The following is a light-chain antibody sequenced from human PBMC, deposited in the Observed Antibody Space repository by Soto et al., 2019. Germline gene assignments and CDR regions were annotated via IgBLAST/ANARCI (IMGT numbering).Light chain of an antibody. CDR3: QQYYDWPIT. Sequence: EIVMAQAPAALSVSLGERATLXXXASESVSSNLAWYQQKPGQAPRLLIYGASTRATGIPARFSGSGSGTEFTLTISSLQSEDFAVYYCQQYYDWPITFGQGTRLEIK. J-gene: IGKJ5*01. CDR2: GAS. CDR1: ESVSSN. V-gene: IGKV3-15*01.